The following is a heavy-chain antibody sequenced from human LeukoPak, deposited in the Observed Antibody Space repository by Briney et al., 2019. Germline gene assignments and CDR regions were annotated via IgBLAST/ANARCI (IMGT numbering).Heavy chain of an antibody. J-gene: IGHJ4*02. CDR2: IIPIFGTA. CDR1: GGTFSSYA. Sequence: SVKVSCKASGGTFSSYAISWVRQAPGQGLEWMGGIIPIFGTANYAQKCQGRVTITTDESTSTAYMELSSLRSEDTAVYYCARDSHSSSGIDYWGQGTLVTVSS. D-gene: IGHD6-13*01. CDR3: ARDSHSSSGIDY. V-gene: IGHV1-69*05.